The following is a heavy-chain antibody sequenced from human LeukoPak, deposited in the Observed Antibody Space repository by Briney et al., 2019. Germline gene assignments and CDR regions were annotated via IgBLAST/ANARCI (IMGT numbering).Heavy chain of an antibody. D-gene: IGHD3-3*01. J-gene: IGHJ1*01. CDR1: GGSISSSGYY. CDR2: IYYSGST. CDR3: ASTIPEYFQH. Sequence: SETRSLTCTGSGGSISSSGYYWGWIRQPPGKGLEWIGSIYYSGSTYYNPSLKSRVTISVDTSKNQFSLKLSSVTAADTAVYYCASTIPEYFQHWGQGTLVTVSS. V-gene: IGHV4-39*01.